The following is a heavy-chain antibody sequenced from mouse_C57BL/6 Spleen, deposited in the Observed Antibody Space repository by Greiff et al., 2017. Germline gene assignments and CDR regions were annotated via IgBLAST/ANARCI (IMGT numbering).Heavy chain of an antibody. CDR1: GYTFTDYN. CDR3: ARERGVYDYDDE. V-gene: IGHV1-22*01. D-gene: IGHD2-4*01. J-gene: IGHJ2*01. Sequence: VQLQQSGPELVKPGASVKMSCKASGYTFTDYNMHWVKQCHGKSLEWIGYINPNNGGTSYNQKFKGKATLTVNKSSSTAYMGLRSLTSEDSAVXYCARERGVYDYDDEWGQGTTLTVSS. CDR2: INPNNGGT.